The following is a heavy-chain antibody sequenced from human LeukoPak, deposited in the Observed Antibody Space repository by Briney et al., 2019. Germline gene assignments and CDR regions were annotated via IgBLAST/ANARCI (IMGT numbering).Heavy chain of an antibody. CDR1: VDTFRTYD. D-gene: IGHD2-2*01. V-gene: IGHV1-69*04. CDR2: IFPIGDIA. J-gene: IGHJ3*01. Sequence: SVKVSCKPSVDTFRTYDIHTVRQAPGQGREWMGSIFPIGDIADYAQKFQGRVTMTADKSTTTAYMEVRSLKSEDTAFYYCARVSDATRVTAAFDVWGQGTMVTVS. CDR3: ARVSDATRVTAAFDV.